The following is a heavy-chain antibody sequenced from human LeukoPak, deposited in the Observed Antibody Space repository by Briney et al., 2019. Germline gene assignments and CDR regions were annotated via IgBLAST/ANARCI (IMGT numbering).Heavy chain of an antibody. D-gene: IGHD5-12*01. J-gene: IGHJ4*02. V-gene: IGHV1-69*05. Sequence: ASVKVSCKASGGTFSSYAIIWVRQAPGQGLEWMGGIIPIFGTANYAQKFQGRVTITTDESTSTAYMELSSLRSEDTAVYYCARSSVATIHRYFDYWGQGTLVAVSS. CDR1: GGTFSSYA. CDR3: ARSSVATIHRYFDY. CDR2: IIPIFGTA.